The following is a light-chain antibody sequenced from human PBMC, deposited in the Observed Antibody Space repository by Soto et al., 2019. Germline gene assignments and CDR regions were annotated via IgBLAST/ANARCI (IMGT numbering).Light chain of an antibody. CDR3: QQYKCYS. CDR1: QSISSW. Sequence: DIQMTQSPPTLSVSVGDRVTITCRASQSISSWFAWYQQKPGKAPKLLIYDASSLESVLPSRFSGSGSGTEFTLISSRLQADDVAYYYCQQYKCYSFGQGTKVEIK. V-gene: IGKV1-5*01. CDR2: DAS. J-gene: IGKJ1*01.